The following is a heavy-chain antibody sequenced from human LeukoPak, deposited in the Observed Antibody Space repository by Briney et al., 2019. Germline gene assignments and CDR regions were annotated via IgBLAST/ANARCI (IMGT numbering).Heavy chain of an antibody. D-gene: IGHD3-10*01. V-gene: IGHV3-23*01. CDR3: ARGEGSGSYLDY. CDR1: GFSFSGYD. CDR2: ISGSGGST. Sequence: GGSLRLSCAASGFSFSGYDMSWVRQAPGKGLEWVSAISGSGGSTYYADSVKGRFTISRDNSKDTLFLQMSSLRAEDTAVFYCARGEGSGSYLDYWGQGILVAVSS. J-gene: IGHJ4*02.